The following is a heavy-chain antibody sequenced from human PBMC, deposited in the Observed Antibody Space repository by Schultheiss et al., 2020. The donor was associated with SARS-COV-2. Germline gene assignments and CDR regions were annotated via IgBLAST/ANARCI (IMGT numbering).Heavy chain of an antibody. V-gene: IGHV3-23*01. D-gene: IGHD4-17*01. Sequence: AGSLRLSCAASGFTFSSYSMNWVRQAPGKGLEWVSAISGSGGRTYYADSVKGRFTISRDNSKNTLYLQMNSLRAEDTALYYCARTTTVTTYDAFDIWGQGTMVTVSS. J-gene: IGHJ3*02. CDR2: ISGSGGRT. CDR3: ARTTTVTTYDAFDI. CDR1: GFTFSSYS.